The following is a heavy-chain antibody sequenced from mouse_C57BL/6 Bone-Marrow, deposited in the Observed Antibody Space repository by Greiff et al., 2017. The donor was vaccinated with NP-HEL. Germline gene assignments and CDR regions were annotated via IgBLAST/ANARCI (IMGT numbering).Heavy chain of an antibody. CDR1: GYAFSSYW. Sequence: QVQLQQSGAKLVKPGASVKISCKASGYAFSSYWMNWVKQRPGKGLEWIGQIYPGDGDTNYNGKFKGKATLTADKSSSTAYMQLSSLTSEDSAVYFCARRIYDGYPWYFDVWGTGTTVTVSS. CDR2: IYPGDGDT. CDR3: ARRIYDGYPWYFDV. J-gene: IGHJ1*03. D-gene: IGHD2-3*01. V-gene: IGHV1-80*01.